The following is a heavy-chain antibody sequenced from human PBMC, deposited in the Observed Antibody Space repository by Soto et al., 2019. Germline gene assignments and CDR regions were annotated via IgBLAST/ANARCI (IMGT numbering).Heavy chain of an antibody. CDR1: RGLVSNDH. D-gene: IGHD3-22*01. V-gene: IGHV4-4*07. CDR2: RYKTGNI. J-gene: IGHJ5*02. Sequence: SETLSLTCTVSRGLVSNDHWSWIRQPAGKGLEWIGRRYKTGNIDYNPSLKSRATISVDKSENQFSLRLKSVTAADTAVYYCASVGSDYDNSGYYLPWGPGTLVTVSS. CDR3: ASVGSDYDNSGYYLP.